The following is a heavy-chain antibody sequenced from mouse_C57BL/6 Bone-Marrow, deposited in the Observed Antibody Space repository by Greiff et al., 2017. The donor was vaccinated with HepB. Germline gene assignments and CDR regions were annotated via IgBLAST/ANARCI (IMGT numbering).Heavy chain of an antibody. D-gene: IGHD1-1*02. CDR2: IYPGSGST. CDR3: AREGYGPWFAY. Sequence: VQLQQSGAELVKPGASVKMSCKASGYTFTSYWITWVKQRPGQGLEWIEDIYPGSGSTNYNEKFKSKATLTVDTSSSTAYMQLSSLTSEDSAVYYCAREGYGPWFAYWGQGTLVTVSA. J-gene: IGHJ3*01. CDR1: GYTFTSYW. V-gene: IGHV1-55*01.